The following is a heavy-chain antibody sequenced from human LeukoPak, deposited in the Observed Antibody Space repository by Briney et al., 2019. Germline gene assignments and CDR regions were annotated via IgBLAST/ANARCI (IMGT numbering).Heavy chain of an antibody. V-gene: IGHV1-24*01. Sequence: ASVKVSCKVSGYTLTELSMHWVRQAPGKGLEWMGGFGPEEAETIYAQKFQGRVTMTEDTSTDTAYMELSSLRSEDTAVYYCATNSGSYFLYWGQGTLVTVSS. CDR1: GYTLTELS. CDR3: ATNSGSYFLY. CDR2: FGPEEAET. D-gene: IGHD1-26*01. J-gene: IGHJ4*02.